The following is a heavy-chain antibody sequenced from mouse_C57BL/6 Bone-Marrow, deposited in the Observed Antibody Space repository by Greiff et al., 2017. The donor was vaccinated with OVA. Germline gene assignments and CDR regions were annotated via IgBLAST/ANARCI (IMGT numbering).Heavy chain of an antibody. CDR1: GFSLTRYG. V-gene: IGHV2-6*03. J-gene: IGHJ4*01. Sequence: VQGVESGPGLVAPSQSLSITCTVSGFSLTRYGVHLVRQPPGKGLEWLVVIWSDGSTTYNSALKSRLSISKDNSKSQVFLKMNSLQTDDTAMYYCARPIAYYYAMDYWGQGTSVTVSS. D-gene: IGHD6-1*01. CDR3: ARPIAYYYAMDY. CDR2: IWSDGST.